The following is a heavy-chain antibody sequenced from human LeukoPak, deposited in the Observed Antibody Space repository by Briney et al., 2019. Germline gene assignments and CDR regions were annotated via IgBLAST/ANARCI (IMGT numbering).Heavy chain of an antibody. V-gene: IGHV4-61*01. D-gene: IGHD6-13*01. CDR2: IYYSGST. CDR3: ARDPSYSSSWYWFDP. J-gene: IGHJ5*02. CDR1: GGSISSSSYY. Sequence: PSETLSLTCTVSGGSISSSSYYWSWIRQPPGKGLEWIGYIYYSGSTNYNPSLKSRVTISVDTSKNQFSLKLSSVTAADTAVYYCARDPSYSSSWYWFDPWGQGTLVTVSS.